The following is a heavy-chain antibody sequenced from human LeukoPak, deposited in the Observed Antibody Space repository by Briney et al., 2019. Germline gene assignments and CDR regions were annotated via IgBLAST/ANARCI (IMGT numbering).Heavy chain of an antibody. CDR3: AKGGPLPYYYYGMDV. CDR2: ISASGGST. V-gene: IGHV3-23*01. CDR1: GFTFSSYA. J-gene: IGHJ6*02. Sequence: PGGSLRLSCAASGFTFSSYAMNWVRRAPGKGLEWVSSISASGGSTYYADSVKGRFTISRDNSKNTLYLQMNSLRAEDTAVHYCAKGGPLPYYYYGMDVWGQGTTVTVSS.